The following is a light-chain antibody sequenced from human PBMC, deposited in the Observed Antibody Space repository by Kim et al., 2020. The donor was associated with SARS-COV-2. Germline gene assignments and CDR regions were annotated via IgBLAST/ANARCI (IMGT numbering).Light chain of an antibody. J-gene: IGKJ4*01. CDR1: RSVTTN. CDR2: GAS. Sequence: VSAGDRATLSCRASRSVTTNLAWYQQKPGPPPRLLTYGASSRATGIPARFSGSGSGTEFTLTISSLEPEDFAVYYCQQRESWPLTFGGGTKVDIK. CDR3: QQRESWPLT. V-gene: IGKV3D-15*01.